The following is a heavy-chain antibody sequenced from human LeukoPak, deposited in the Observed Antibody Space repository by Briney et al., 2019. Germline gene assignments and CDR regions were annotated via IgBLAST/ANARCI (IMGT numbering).Heavy chain of an antibody. CDR1: GGSISSGSYY. D-gene: IGHD5-12*01. J-gene: IGHJ5*02. V-gene: IGHV4-61*02. Sequence: SETLSLTCTVSGGSISSGSYYWSWIRQPAGKGLEWIGRIYTSGSTNYNPSLKSRVTISVDTSKNQFSLKLSSVTAADTAVYYCAGGIVATPDGFDPWGQGTLVTVSS. CDR2: IYTSGST. CDR3: AGGIVATPDGFDP.